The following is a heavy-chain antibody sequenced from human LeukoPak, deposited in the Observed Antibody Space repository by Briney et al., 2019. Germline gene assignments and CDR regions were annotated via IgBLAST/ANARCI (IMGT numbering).Heavy chain of an antibody. Sequence: ASVKVSCKASGYTFTGYYMHWVRQAPGQGLEWMGWINPNSGGTNYAQKFQGRVTMTRDTSISTAYMELSRLRSDDTAVYYCARGRPKAAAGIIDYWGQGTLVTVSS. V-gene: IGHV1-2*02. CDR1: GYTFTGYY. J-gene: IGHJ4*02. D-gene: IGHD6-13*01. CDR2: INPNSGGT. CDR3: ARGRPKAAAGIIDY.